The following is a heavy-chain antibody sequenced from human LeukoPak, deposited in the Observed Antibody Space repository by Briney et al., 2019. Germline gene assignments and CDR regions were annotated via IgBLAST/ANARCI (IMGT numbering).Heavy chain of an antibody. V-gene: IGHV3-23*01. CDR3: AKEGYSSTWNADFDF. J-gene: IGHJ4*02. D-gene: IGHD6-13*01. CDR2: ISGNSGTT. Sequence: GGSLRLSCAASGFTFSSYAMSWVRQAPGKGLEWVSAISGNSGTTYYADSVKGRFTISRDNSKNTLYLQMNSLRAEGTAVYYCAKEGYSSTWNADFDFGGQGTLVTVSS. CDR1: GFTFSSYA.